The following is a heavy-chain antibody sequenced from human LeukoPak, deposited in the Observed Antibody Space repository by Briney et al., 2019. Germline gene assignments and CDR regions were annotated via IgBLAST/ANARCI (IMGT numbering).Heavy chain of an antibody. J-gene: IGHJ3*02. Sequence: ASVKVSCKVSGYTLTELSMHWVRQAPGKGLEWMGGFDPEDGETIYAQKFQGRVTMTEDTSTDTAYMELSSLRSEDTAVYYCATVRAMVRGVNDAFDIWGQGTMVSGSS. CDR1: GYTLTELS. V-gene: IGHV1-24*01. D-gene: IGHD3-10*01. CDR3: ATVRAMVRGVNDAFDI. CDR2: FDPEDGET.